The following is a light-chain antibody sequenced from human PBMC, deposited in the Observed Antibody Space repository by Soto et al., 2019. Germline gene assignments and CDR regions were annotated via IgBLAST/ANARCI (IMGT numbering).Light chain of an antibody. CDR2: EVS. Sequence: QSALTQPPSASGSPGQSVTISCSGTSSDVGGYNYVSWYQQHPGKVPKLMIYEVSKRPSGVPDRFSGSKSGNTASLTISGLQAADEADYFCFSYAGSSTYVFGTGTKLTVL. J-gene: IGLJ1*01. V-gene: IGLV2-8*01. CDR1: SSDVGGYNY. CDR3: FSYAGSSTYV.